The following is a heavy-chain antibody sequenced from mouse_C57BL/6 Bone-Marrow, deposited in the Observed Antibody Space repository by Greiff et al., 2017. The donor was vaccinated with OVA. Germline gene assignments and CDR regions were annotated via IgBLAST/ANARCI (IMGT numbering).Heavy chain of an antibody. CDR3: ARDYYGSSYDY. CDR2: INPGSGGT. CDR1: GYAFTNYL. Sequence: VHLVESGAELVRPGTSVKVSCKASGYAFTNYLIEWVKQRPGQGLEWIGVINPGSGGTNYNEKFKGKATLTADKSSSTAYMQLSSLTSEDSAVYFCARDYYGSSYDYWGQGTTLTVSS. J-gene: IGHJ2*01. D-gene: IGHD1-1*01. V-gene: IGHV1-54*01.